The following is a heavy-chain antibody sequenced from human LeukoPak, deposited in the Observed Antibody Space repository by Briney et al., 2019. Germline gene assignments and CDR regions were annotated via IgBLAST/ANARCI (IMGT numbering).Heavy chain of an antibody. CDR1: GFTFSSYS. Sequence: PGRSLRLSCAASGFTFSSYSMNWVRQAPGKGLEWVSSISSSSTYIYYAGSVKGRFTISRDNAKNSLFLQMNSLRAEDTAVYYCARDKGTEGLLPRGDWYFDLWGRGTLVTVSS. V-gene: IGHV3-21*01. J-gene: IGHJ2*01. CDR3: ARDKGTEGLLPRGDWYFDL. D-gene: IGHD3-3*01. CDR2: ISSSSTYI.